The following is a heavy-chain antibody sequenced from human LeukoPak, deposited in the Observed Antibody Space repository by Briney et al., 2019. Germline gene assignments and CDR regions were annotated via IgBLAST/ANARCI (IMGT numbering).Heavy chain of an antibody. J-gene: IGHJ6*03. D-gene: IGHD3-10*01. CDR3: ARHIGGSGSYYNGRYYYYYMDV. Sequence: WVRQAPGKGLEWIGSIYYSGSTYYNPSLKSRVTIYVDTCKNQFSLKLSSVTAADTAVYYCARHIGGSGSYYNGRYYYYYMDVWGKGTTVTISS. V-gene: IGHV4-39*01. CDR2: IYYSGST.